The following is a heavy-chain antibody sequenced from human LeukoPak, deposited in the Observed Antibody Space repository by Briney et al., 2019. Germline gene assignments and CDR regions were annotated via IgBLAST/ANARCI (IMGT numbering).Heavy chain of an antibody. V-gene: IGHV3-66*01. J-gene: IGHJ4*02. D-gene: IGHD3-22*01. CDR1: ELTVSSNH. CDR2: MFGRGSK. Sequence: PGGSLRLSCASSELTVSSNHMTWVRQAPGKGLEWVSLMFGRGSKYYTDSVKGRLTISRDSSKNTLYLQMNSLRAEDTAVYYCVRVANLYDSSGQFDYWGQGTLVTVSS. CDR3: VRVANLYDSSGQFDY.